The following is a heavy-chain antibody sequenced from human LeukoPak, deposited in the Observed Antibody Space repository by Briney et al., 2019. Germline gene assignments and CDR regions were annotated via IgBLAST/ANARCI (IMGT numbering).Heavy chain of an antibody. CDR1: GGTFSSYA. CDR3: ARAILSGAYQRPFDP. CDR2: IIPIFGTA. Sequence: SVKVSCKASGGTFSSYAISWVRQAPGQGLEWMGGIIPIFGTANYAQKFQGRVTITTDESTSTAYMELSSLRSEDTAVYYCARAILSGAYQRPFDPWGQGTLVTVSS. V-gene: IGHV1-69*05. J-gene: IGHJ5*02. D-gene: IGHD1-1*01.